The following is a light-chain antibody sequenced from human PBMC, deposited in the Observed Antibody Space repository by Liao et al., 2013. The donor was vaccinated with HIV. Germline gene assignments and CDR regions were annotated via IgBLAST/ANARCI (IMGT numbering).Light chain of an antibody. CDR3: QAWDSSTAI. V-gene: IGLV3-1*01. CDR1: KLGNKY. J-gene: IGLJ2*01. CDR2: QNT. Sequence: SYEVTQPHAVSVSPGQTASITCSGDKLGNKYVCWYQQKPGQSPLPVIYQNTRRPSGISDRFSASKSGNTATLTISETQPLDEADYYCQAWDSSTAIFGGGTKLTVL.